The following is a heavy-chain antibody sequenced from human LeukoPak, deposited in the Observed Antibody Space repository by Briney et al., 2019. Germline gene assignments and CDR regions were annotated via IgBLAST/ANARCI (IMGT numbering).Heavy chain of an antibody. CDR2: ISGSGGST. V-gene: IGHV3-23*01. D-gene: IGHD3-9*01. Sequence: GGSLRLSCAASGFTFSSYAMSWVRQAPGKGLEWVSAISGSGGSTYYADSVKGRFTISRDNSKNTLYLQMNSLRAEDTAVYYCAKPSFDWLLRSDAFDIWGQGTMVTVSS. CDR3: AKPSFDWLLRSDAFDI. CDR1: GFTFSSYA. J-gene: IGHJ3*02.